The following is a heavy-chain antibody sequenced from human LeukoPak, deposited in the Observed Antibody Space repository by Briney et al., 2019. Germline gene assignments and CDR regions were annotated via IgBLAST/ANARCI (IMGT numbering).Heavy chain of an antibody. D-gene: IGHD2-21*01. CDR1: GFTFSSYG. CDR2: IRYDGSNK. V-gene: IGHV3-30*02. J-gene: IGHJ4*02. CDR3: AKDEASHDILWWPNYFDY. Sequence: GGSLRLSCAASGFTFSSYGMHWVRQAPGKGLEWVAFIRYDGSNKYYADSVKGRFTISRDNSKNTLYLQMNSLRAEDTAVYYCAKDEASHDILWWPNYFDYWGQGTLVTVSS.